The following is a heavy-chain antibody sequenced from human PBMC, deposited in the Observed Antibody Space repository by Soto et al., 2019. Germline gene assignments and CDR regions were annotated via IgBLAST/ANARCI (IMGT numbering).Heavy chain of an antibody. CDR3: AKGELPGNFYYGLDV. D-gene: IGHD1-1*01. Sequence: GGSLRLSCGASGFSFSSYVIHWVRHAPGKGLEWVSLISYDESNKYYVDSVKGRFTISRDNSKNTVYLQMNSLRGEDTAVYYCAKGELPGNFYYGLDVWGQGTTVTVSS. J-gene: IGHJ6*02. CDR1: GFSFSSYV. CDR2: ISYDESNK. V-gene: IGHV3-30*18.